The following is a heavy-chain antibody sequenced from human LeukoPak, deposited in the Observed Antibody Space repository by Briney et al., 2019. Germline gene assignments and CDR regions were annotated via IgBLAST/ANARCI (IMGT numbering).Heavy chain of an antibody. CDR2: ISTSVGST. CDR3: ARDQDDILTGYSRGAMDV. CDR1: GFTFSSFA. J-gene: IGHJ6*02. V-gene: IGHV3-23*01. D-gene: IGHD3-9*01. Sequence: GGSLRLSCAASGFTFSSFAMSWVRQAPGKGLEWVSAISTSVGSTYYADSVKGRFTISRDNSKNTLYLQMNSLRAEDTAVYYCARDQDDILTGYSRGAMDVWGQGTTVTVSS.